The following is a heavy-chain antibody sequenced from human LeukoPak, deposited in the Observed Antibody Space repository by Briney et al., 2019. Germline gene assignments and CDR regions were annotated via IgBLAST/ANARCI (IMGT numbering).Heavy chain of an antibody. CDR3: ARDSYYGSGSYYRYTFDY. V-gene: IGHV3-53*01. CDR2: FYSGGST. CDR1: GFSVSRNY. D-gene: IGHD3-10*01. J-gene: IGHJ4*02. Sequence: GGSLRLSCAASGFSVSRNYMSWVRQAPGKGLEWVSVFYSGGSTYYADSVKGRFTISRDNSKNTLYLQMNSLRAEDTAVYYCARDSYYGSGSYYRYTFDYWGQGTLVTVPS.